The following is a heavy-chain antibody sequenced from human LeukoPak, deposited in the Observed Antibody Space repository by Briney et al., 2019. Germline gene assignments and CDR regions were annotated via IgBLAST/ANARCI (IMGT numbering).Heavy chain of an antibody. V-gene: IGHV3-23*01. Sequence: PGGSLRLSCGASGFTFSSYAMSWVRQAPGKGLEWVSAISGSGGSTYYADSVKGRFTISRDNSKNTLYLQMNSLRAEDTAVYYGAKDQNGDLGYWGQGTLVTVSS. D-gene: IGHD3-10*01. CDR1: GFTFSSYA. CDR2: ISGSGGST. J-gene: IGHJ4*02. CDR3: AKDQNGDLGY.